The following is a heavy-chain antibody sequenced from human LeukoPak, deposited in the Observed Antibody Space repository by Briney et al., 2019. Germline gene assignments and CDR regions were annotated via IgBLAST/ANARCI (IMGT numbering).Heavy chain of an antibody. CDR3: AREATYYYDSSGYTPDWFDP. J-gene: IGHJ5*02. CDR2: INPSGGST. V-gene: IGHV1-46*01. D-gene: IGHD3-22*01. Sequence: ASVKVSCKASGYTFTSYYMHWVRQAPGQGLEWMGIINPSGGSTSYAQKFQGRVTMTRDMSTSTVYMELSSLRSEDTAVYYCAREATYYYDSSGYTPDWFDPWGQGTLVTVSS. CDR1: GYTFTSYY.